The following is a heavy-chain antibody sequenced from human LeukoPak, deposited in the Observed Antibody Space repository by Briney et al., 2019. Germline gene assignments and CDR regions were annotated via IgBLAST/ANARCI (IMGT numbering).Heavy chain of an antibody. Sequence: PGGSLRLSCAASGFTFSSYAMSWVRQAPGKGLEWVAVISYDGSNKYYADSVKGRFTISRDNSKSTLYLQMNSLRAEDTAVYYCARDSVAFYDFWSGYFNWGQGTLVTVSS. CDR2: ISYDGSNK. CDR3: ARDSVAFYDFWSGYFN. V-gene: IGHV3-30*01. D-gene: IGHD3-3*01. J-gene: IGHJ4*02. CDR1: GFTFSSYA.